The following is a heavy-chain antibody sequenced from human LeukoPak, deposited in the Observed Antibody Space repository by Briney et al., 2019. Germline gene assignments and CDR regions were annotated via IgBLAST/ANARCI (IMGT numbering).Heavy chain of an antibody. D-gene: IGHD1-14*01. CDR3: AKAFKFSGMGMDV. CDR2: INWDGGST. Sequence: GGSLRLSCAASGFTFDDYTMHWVRQAPGKGLEWVSLINWDGGSTYYADSVKGRFTISRDNSKNSLYLQMNSLRTEDTALYYCAKAFKFSGMGMDVWGKGTTVTVSS. J-gene: IGHJ6*04. V-gene: IGHV3-43*01. CDR1: GFTFDDYT.